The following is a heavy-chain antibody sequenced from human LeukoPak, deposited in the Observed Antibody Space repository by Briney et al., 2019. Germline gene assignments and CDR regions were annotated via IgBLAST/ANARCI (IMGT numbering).Heavy chain of an antibody. J-gene: IGHJ4*02. CDR3: AREYPNLHGLDY. D-gene: IGHD1-14*01. CDR2: IIPIFGTA. V-gene: IGHV1-69*13. CDR1: GGTFSSYA. Sequence: SVKVSCKASGGTFSSYAISWVRQAPGQVLEWMGGIIPIFGTASYAQKFQGRVTITADESTSTAYMELSSLRSEDTAVYYCAREYPNLHGLDYWGQGTLVTVSS.